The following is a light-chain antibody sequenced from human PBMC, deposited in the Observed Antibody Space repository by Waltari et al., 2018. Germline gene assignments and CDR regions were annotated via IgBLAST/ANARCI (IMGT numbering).Light chain of an antibody. CDR3: QHVYSYPVT. J-gene: IGKJ4*01. Sequence: DIQLTQSPSFLSASVGDRVTFTCRASQGMSGYLACDQQKPNKAPKLLINAASTLQSGVPSRFSGGKAGTEFTLTISSLQPEDFATYFCQHVYSYPVTFGGGTTLDI. CDR1: QGMSGY. V-gene: IGKV1-9*01. CDR2: AAS.